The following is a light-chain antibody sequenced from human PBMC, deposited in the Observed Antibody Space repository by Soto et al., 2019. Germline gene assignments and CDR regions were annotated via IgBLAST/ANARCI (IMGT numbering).Light chain of an antibody. J-gene: IGKJ5*01. Sequence: DIQMTQSPSSLSASVGDRVTITCRASQSISVYLNWYQQKPWQAPKFLIYAASSLESGVPSRFVGSGSGTAFTRTISSLQPEELASYFGQQSYSTPINVGQGTRLEIK. V-gene: IGKV1-39*01. CDR2: AAS. CDR1: QSISVY. CDR3: QQSYSTPIN.